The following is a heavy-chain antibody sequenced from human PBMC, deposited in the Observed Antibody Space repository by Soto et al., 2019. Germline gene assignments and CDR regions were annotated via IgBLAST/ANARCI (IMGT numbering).Heavy chain of an antibody. CDR3: ARGRVLRYFDWSDHLSHFDY. Sequence: ASVKVSCKASGYTFTSYYMHWVRQAPGQGLEWMGIINPSGGSTSYAQKFQGRVTMTRDTPTSTVYMELSSLRSEDTAVYYCARGRVLRYFDWSDHLSHFDYWGQGTLVTVSS. CDR1: GYTFTSYY. CDR2: INPSGGST. D-gene: IGHD3-9*01. J-gene: IGHJ4*02. V-gene: IGHV1-46*01.